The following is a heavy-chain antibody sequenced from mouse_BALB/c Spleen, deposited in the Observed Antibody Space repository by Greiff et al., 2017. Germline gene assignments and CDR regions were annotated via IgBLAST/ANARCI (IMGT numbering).Heavy chain of an antibody. V-gene: IGHV10S3*01. CDR3: VREGSYAMDY. CDR1: GFTFNTNA. J-gene: IGHJ4*01. CDR2: IRSKSNNYAT. Sequence: TGGGLVQPKGSLKLSCAASGFTFNTNAMNWVRQAPGKGLEWVARIRSKSNNYATYYADSVKDRFTISRDDSQSMLYLQMNNLKTEDTAMYYCVREGSYAMDYWGQGTSVTVSS.